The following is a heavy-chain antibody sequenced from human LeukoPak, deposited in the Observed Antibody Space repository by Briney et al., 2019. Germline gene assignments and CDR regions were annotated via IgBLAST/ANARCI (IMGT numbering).Heavy chain of an antibody. CDR2: ISSSSSYI. D-gene: IGHD3-16*01. V-gene: IGHV3-21*01. Sequence: GGSLRLSCAASGFTFSSFTMNWVRQAPGKGLEWVSSISSSSSYIYSADSVKGRFTISRDNAKNTLYLQMNSLRAEDTAVYYCARDYTQYYYYYYMDVWGKGTTVTVSS. CDR1: GFTFSSFT. J-gene: IGHJ6*03. CDR3: ARDYTQYYYYYYMDV.